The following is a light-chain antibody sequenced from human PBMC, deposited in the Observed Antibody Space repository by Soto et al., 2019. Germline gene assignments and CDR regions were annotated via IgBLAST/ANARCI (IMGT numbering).Light chain of an antibody. CDR3: QQCGGSPIT. CDR1: QSVSSSF. Sequence: EIVLTQSPGTLSLSPGERATLSCRASQSVSSSFLAWYQQKPGQAPRLLIYGASSRATGIPVRFSGSGSGTDFTLTIRRLEPEDFAVYYCQQCGGSPITFGQGTRLEI. CDR2: GAS. V-gene: IGKV3-20*01. J-gene: IGKJ5*01.